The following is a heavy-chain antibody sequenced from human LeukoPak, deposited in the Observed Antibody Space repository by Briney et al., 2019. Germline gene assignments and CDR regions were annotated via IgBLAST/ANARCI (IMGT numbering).Heavy chain of an antibody. CDR2: INPTGGST. V-gene: IGHV1-46*01. Sequence: ASVKVSCKASGYTFTSYGISWVRQAPGQGLEWMGLINPTGGSTGYAQKFQGRVTMTRNMSTSTDYMELSSLRSEDTAIYYCARDNSVGDNAWWFDPWGQGTLVTVSS. D-gene: IGHD1-26*01. CDR3: ARDNSVGDNAWWFDP. J-gene: IGHJ5*02. CDR1: GYTFTSYG.